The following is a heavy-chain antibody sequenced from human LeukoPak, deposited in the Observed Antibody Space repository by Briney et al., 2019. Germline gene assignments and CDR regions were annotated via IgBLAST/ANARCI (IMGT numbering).Heavy chain of an antibody. Sequence: PGGSLRLSCAASGFTFSSYWMSWVRQAPGKGLEWVANIKQDGSEKYYVDSVKGRFTISRDNAKNSLYLQMNSLRAEDTAVYYCARGPHPDIVVVPADIVGAFDIWGQGTMVTVSS. J-gene: IGHJ3*02. CDR2: IKQDGSEK. V-gene: IGHV3-7*01. CDR1: GFTFSSYW. D-gene: IGHD2-2*02. CDR3: ARGPHPDIVVVPADIVGAFDI.